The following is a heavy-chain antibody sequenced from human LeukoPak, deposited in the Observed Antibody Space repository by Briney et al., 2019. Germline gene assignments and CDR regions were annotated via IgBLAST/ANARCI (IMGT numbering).Heavy chain of an antibody. J-gene: IGHJ6*03. V-gene: IGHV1-69*05. D-gene: IGHD3-3*01. CDR2: IIPIFGTA. CDR1: GGTFSSYA. Sequence: SVKVSCKASGGTFSSYAISWVRQAPGQGLEWMGGIIPIFGTANYAQKFQGRVTITTDESTSTAYMELSSLRSEDTAVYYCARGRYDFWTSYYYYMDVWGKGTTVTVSS. CDR3: ARGRYDFWTSYYYYMDV.